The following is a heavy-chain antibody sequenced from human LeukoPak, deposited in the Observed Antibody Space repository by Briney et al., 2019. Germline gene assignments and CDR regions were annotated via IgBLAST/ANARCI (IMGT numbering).Heavy chain of an antibody. CDR3: ARDRFSVGSSPEFDY. D-gene: IGHD6-6*01. V-gene: IGHV3-21*01. Sequence: GGSLRLSCAASGFTFSSHWMHWVRQAPGKGLEWVSSISSSSSYIYYADSVKGRFTISRDNAKNSLYLQMNSLRAEDTAVYYCARDRFSVGSSPEFDYWGQGTLVTVSS. J-gene: IGHJ4*02. CDR1: GFTFSSHW. CDR2: ISSSSSYI.